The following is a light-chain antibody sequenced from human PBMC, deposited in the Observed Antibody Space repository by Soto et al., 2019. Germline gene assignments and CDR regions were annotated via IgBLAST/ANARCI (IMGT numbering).Light chain of an antibody. Sequence: QSALTQPASVSGSPGQSITISCTGTSHDIGGYKYVSWYQQHPGKAPKLMIYEVSNRPSGVSNRFSGSKSGNTASLTISGLQTEDEADYYCQSYDSSLSDWVFGGGTKLTVL. V-gene: IGLV2-14*01. CDR1: SHDIGGYKY. J-gene: IGLJ3*02. CDR2: EVS. CDR3: QSYDSSLSDWV.